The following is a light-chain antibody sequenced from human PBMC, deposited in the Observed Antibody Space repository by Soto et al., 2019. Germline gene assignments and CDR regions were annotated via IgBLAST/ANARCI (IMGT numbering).Light chain of an antibody. V-gene: IGLV2-11*02. J-gene: IGLJ1*01. CDR3: CSYAGSDTLV. Sequence: QSALTQPRSVSGSXGQSVTISCTGTISDVGGYNYVSWYQQHPGKAPKLMIYDVNKRTSGVPDRFSGSKSGNTASLTISGPQAEDEADYYCCSYAGSDTLVFGTATKVTV. CDR2: DVN. CDR1: ISDVGGYNY.